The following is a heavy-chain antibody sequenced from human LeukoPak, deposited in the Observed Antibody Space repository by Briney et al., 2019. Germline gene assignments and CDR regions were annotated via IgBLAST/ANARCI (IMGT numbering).Heavy chain of an antibody. Sequence: PSETLSLTCAVYGGSFSGYYWSWIRQPPGKGLEWIGEINHSGSTNYNPSLKSRVTISVDTSKNQFSLKLSSVTAADTAVYYCARGSFGYYDSSGYSSGLFAYWGQGTLVTVSS. J-gene: IGHJ4*02. V-gene: IGHV4-34*01. CDR2: INHSGST. D-gene: IGHD3-22*01. CDR3: ARGSFGYYDSSGYSSGLFAY. CDR1: GGSFSGYY.